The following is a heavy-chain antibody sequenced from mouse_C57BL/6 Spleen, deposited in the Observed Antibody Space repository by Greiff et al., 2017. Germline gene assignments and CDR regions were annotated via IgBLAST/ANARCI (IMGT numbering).Heavy chain of an antibody. CDR1: GYTFTSYW. Sequence: QVQLQQPGAELVRPGSSVKLSCKASGYTFTSYWMDWVKQRPGQGLEWIGNIYPSDSETHYNQKFKDKATLTVDKSSSTAYMQLSSLTSEDSAVYYCARFIYYGNQGFGCWGQGTLVTVSA. V-gene: IGHV1-61*01. CDR2: IYPSDSET. CDR3: ARFIYYGNQGFGC. J-gene: IGHJ3*01. D-gene: IGHD2-1*01.